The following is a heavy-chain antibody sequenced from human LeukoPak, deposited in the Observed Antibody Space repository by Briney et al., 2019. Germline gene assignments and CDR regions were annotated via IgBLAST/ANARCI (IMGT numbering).Heavy chain of an antibody. Sequence: AASVKVSCKASGYSFTGYCMHWVRQAPGQGLEWMGRICLESGGTNYAQKFQGRVTMTTDTTVSTAYMELSGLKSDDTAVYYCASGLNSRSSSCWGHGTRVTVSS. CDR3: ASGLNSRSSSC. J-gene: IGHJ4*01. D-gene: IGHD6-13*01. CDR2: ICLESGGT. CDR1: GYSFTGYC. V-gene: IGHV1-2*02.